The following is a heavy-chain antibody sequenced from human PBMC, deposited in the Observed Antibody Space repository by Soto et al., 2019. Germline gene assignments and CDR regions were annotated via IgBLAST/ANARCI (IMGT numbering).Heavy chain of an antibody. Sequence: ASVKVSCKASGYTFTGYYMHWVRQAPGQGLEWMGWINPNSGGTNYAQKFQGRVTMTRDTSISTAYMELSRLRSDDTTVYYCARDLVVVPAANYIPFDYWGQGTLVTVSS. J-gene: IGHJ4*02. V-gene: IGHV1-2*02. D-gene: IGHD2-2*01. CDR3: ARDLVVVPAANYIPFDY. CDR1: GYTFTGYY. CDR2: INPNSGGT.